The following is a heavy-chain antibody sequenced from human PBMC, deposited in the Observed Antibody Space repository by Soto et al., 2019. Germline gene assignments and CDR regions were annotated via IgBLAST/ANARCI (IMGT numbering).Heavy chain of an antibody. CDR1: GGSISSGGYY. Sequence: PSETLSLTCTVSGGSISSGGYYWNWIRQPPGKGLEWIGHIYNSGSTYNNPSLKSRVTISPDTSMNEFSLALTSVTAADTAMYYCASGSTTEKVDSWGQGILVTVSS. V-gene: IGHV4-30-4*08. J-gene: IGHJ4*02. CDR3: ASGSTTEKVDS. CDR2: IYNSGST.